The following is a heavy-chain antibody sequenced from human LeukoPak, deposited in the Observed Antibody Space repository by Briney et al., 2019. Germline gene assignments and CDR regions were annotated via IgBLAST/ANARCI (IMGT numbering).Heavy chain of an antibody. V-gene: IGHV3-53*01. CDR2: IYSGGST. J-gene: IGHJ4*02. Sequence: SGGSLRLSCAASGFTVSSNYMSWVRQAPGKGLEWVSVIYSGGSTYYADSVKGRFIISRDNSKNTLYLQMNSLRAEDTAVYYCARDWERLSLGYCGQGTLVSASS. D-gene: IGHD1-26*01. CDR1: GFTVSSNY. CDR3: ARDWERLSLGY.